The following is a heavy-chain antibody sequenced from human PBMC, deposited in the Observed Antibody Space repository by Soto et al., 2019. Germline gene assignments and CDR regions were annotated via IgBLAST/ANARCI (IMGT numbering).Heavy chain of an antibody. CDR2: IYSGGST. V-gene: IGHV3-66*01. CDR1: GFTVSSNY. D-gene: IGHD6-6*01. CDR3: ARDRGFYSSSIAGPPHPPD. J-gene: IGHJ4*02. Sequence: HPGGSLRLSCAASGFTVSSNYMSWVRQAPGKGLEWVSVIYSGGSTYYADSVKGRFTISRDNSKNTLYLQMNSLRAEDTAVYYCARDRGFYSSSIAGPPHPPDWGQGTLVTVSS.